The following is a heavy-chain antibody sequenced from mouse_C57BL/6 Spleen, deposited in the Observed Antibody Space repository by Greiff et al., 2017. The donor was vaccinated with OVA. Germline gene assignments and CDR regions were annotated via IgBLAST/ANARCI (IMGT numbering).Heavy chain of an antibody. Sequence: FQLQQSGAELVKPGASVKLSCTASGFNIKDYYMHWVKQRTEQGLEWIGRIDPEDGDTKYAPKFQGKATITAYTSCSTAYLQLSSLTSEDTAVYYCARGMGTTERFAYWGQGTLVTVSA. V-gene: IGHV14-2*01. CDR2: IDPEDGDT. CDR1: GFNIKDYY. CDR3: ARGMGTTERFAY. D-gene: IGHD2-2*01. J-gene: IGHJ3*01.